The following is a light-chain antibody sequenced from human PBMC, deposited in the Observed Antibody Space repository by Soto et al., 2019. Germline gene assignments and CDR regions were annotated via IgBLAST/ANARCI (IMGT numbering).Light chain of an antibody. Sequence: QSALTQPASVSGSPGQSITISCTGTSSDVGSYNLVSWYQQHPGKAPKLMIYEGSKRPSGVSNRFSGSKSGNTASLTISGLQAEDEADYYCCSYAGSSGYKVFGGGTKLTVL. CDR3: CSYAGSSGYKV. J-gene: IGLJ2*01. CDR1: SSDVGSYNL. V-gene: IGLV2-23*01. CDR2: EGS.